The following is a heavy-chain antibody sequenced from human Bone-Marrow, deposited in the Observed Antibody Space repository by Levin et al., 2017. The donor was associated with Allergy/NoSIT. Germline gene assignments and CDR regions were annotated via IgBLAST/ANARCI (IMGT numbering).Heavy chain of an antibody. V-gene: IGHV1-69*13. J-gene: IGHJ6*02. CDR3: ARVYCSGGSCYSNVSCLNYYYYGMDV. D-gene: IGHD2-15*01. CDR2: IIPIFGTA. CDR1: GGTFSSYA. Sequence: SEKVSCKASGGTFSSYAISWVRQAPGQGLEWMGGIIPIFGTANYAQKFQGRVTITADESTSTAYMELSSLRSEDTAVYYCARVYCSGGSCYSNVSCLNYYYYGMDVWGQGTTVTVSS.